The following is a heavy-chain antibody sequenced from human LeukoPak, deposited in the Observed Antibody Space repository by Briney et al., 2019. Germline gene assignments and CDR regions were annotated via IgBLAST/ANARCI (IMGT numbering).Heavy chain of an antibody. J-gene: IGHJ6*03. CDR2: IYYSGST. D-gene: IGHD1-1*01. Sequence: SETLSLTCTVSGGSISSYYWSWIRQPPGKGLEWIGYIYYSGSTNYNPSPKSRVTISVDTSKNQFSLKLSSVTAADTAVYYCARANWNCKLPTGYYYYMDVWGKGTTVTVSS. CDR1: GGSISSYY. V-gene: IGHV4-59*01. CDR3: ARANWNCKLPTGYYYYMDV.